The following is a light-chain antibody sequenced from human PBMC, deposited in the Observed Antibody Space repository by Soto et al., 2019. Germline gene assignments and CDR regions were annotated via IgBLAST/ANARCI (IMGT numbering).Light chain of an antibody. Sequence: QSALTQPASVSGSPGQSITFSCTGTSSDVGGYNYVCWYQHHPGKAPKLMIYDVTNRPSGVSNRFSGSKSGNTASLTISGLQAEDEADYYCSSYTRDRTIIFGGGTKLTVL. CDR2: DVT. CDR1: SSDVGGYNY. CDR3: SSYTRDRTII. J-gene: IGLJ2*01. V-gene: IGLV2-14*03.